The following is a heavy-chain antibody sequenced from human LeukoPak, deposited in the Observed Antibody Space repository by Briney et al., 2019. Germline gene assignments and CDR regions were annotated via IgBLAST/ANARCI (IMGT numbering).Heavy chain of an antibody. CDR3: ARGTRITMIVVVIPRPFDY. CDR2: IYYSGST. CDR1: GESFSASY. J-gene: IGHJ4*02. V-gene: IGHV4-34*01. Sequence: SETLSLTYAVYGESFSASYWGWIRQPPGKGLEWIGSIYYSGSTYYNPSLKSRVTISVDTSKNQFSLKLSSVTAADTAVYYCARGTRITMIVVVIPRPFDYWGQGTLVTVSS. D-gene: IGHD3-22*01.